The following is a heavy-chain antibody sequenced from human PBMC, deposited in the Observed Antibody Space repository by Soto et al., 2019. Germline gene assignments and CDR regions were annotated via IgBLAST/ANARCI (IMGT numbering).Heavy chain of an antibody. CDR1: GGSLSSDNW. V-gene: IGHV4-4*02. J-gene: IGHJ4*02. D-gene: IGHD6-13*01. CDR2: IYHSGST. Sequence: SDTLSLTCAVSGGSLSSDNWWSWVRQPPGKGLEWIGEIYHSGSTNYNPSLKSRVTISVDKSKNQFSLKLSSVTAADTAVYYCARCIAAAAPIDYWGQGTLVNVSS. CDR3: ARCIAAAAPIDY.